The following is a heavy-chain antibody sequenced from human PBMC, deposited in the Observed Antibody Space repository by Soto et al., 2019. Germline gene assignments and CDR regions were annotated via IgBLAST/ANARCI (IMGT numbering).Heavy chain of an antibody. CDR1: GGSISSYY. CDR3: ARNLKVGGSYGGYYYYYGMDV. Sequence: PSETLSLTCTVSGGSISSYYWSWIRQPAGKGLEWIGRIYTSGSTNYNPSLKSRVTMSVDTSKNQFSLKLSTVTAADTAVYYCARNLKVGGSYGGYYYYYGMDVWGQGTTVTVSS. J-gene: IGHJ6*02. D-gene: IGHD1-26*01. V-gene: IGHV4-4*07. CDR2: IYTSGST.